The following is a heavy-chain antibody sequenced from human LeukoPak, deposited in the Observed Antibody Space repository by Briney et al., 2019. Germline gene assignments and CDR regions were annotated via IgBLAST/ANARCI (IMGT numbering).Heavy chain of an antibody. Sequence: PGGSLRLSCSASGFTVSSNYMRWVRQAPGKGLEWVSVIYSGGSTYYADSVKGRFTISRDNSKNALYLQMNSLRAEDTAVYYCARARLVYGSGSYHFDHWGQGTLVTVSS. CDR2: IYSGGST. J-gene: IGHJ4*02. CDR3: ARARLVYGSGSYHFDH. D-gene: IGHD3-10*01. V-gene: IGHV3-66*02. CDR1: GFTVSSNY.